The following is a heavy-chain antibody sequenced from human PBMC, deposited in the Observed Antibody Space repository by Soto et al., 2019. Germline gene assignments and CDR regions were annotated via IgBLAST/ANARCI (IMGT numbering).Heavy chain of an antibody. CDR3: AIGSTYSGEFEY. D-gene: IGHD1-26*01. CDR2: FIPIVGTA. CDR1: GGTLSSYA. Sequence: QLVQSGAEVTKPGSSVKVSCKASGGTLSSYAVTWVRQAPGQGLEWVGGFIPIVGTADYAQNFQGRVTIAADESSTTGYMELSSLRSEDTGVYYCAIGSTYSGEFEYWGQGTLVTVSS. J-gene: IGHJ4*02. V-gene: IGHV1-69*01.